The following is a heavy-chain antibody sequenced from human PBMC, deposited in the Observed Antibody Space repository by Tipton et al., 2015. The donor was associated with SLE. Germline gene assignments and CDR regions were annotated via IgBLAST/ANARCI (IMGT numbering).Heavy chain of an antibody. Sequence: PGLVKPSETLSLSCIVSGNSISSGYYWGWIRQPPGKGLEWIGSVSHNGAIAYNPSLKSRVTISVDRSKNQFFLKVTSVTAADAAVYYCARDLGHGGDSDYWGRGTLVTVSS. CDR2: VSHNGAI. V-gene: IGHV4-38-2*02. CDR1: GNSISSGYY. J-gene: IGHJ4*02. CDR3: ARDLGHGGDSDY. D-gene: IGHD3-10*01.